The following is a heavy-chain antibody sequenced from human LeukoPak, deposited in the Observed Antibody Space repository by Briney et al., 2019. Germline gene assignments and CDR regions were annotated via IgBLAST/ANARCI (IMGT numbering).Heavy chain of an antibody. CDR1: GGSISSSSYY. V-gene: IGHV4-39*01. CDR3: AGVSSGYYSWGYFDY. J-gene: IGHJ4*02. Sequence: SETLSLTCTVSGGSISSSSYYWGWIRQPPGKGLKWIGSIYYSGSTYYNPSLKSRVTISVDTSKNQFSLKLSSVTAADTAVYYCAGVSSGYYSWGYFDYWGQGTLVTVSS. CDR2: IYYSGST. D-gene: IGHD3-22*01.